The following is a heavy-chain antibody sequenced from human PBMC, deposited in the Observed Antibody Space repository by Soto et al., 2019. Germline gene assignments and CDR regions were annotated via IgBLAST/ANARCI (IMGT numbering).Heavy chain of an antibody. Sequence: QLQLQESGPGLVKPSETLSLTCTVSGDSIDTSSYCWGWIRQPPGKGLEWIGSVCYRGTTYYNPSLKSRLTISVDTSKRQFSLKLSSVTAADTAVFCCARQGEHSSSYFFDSWGQGTLVTVSS. V-gene: IGHV4-39*01. CDR3: ARQGEHSSSYFFDS. J-gene: IGHJ4*02. D-gene: IGHD6-6*01. CDR2: VCYRGTT. CDR1: GDSIDTSSYC.